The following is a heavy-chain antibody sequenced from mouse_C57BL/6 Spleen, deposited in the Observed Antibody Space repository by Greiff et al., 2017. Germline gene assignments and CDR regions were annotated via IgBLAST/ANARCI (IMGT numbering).Heavy chain of an antibody. CDR3: FYDGYLRFAY. V-gene: IGHV6-6*01. D-gene: IGHD2-3*01. Sequence: EVKLVESGGGLVQPGGSMKLSCAASGFTFSDAWMDWVRQSPEKGLEWVAEIRNKANNHATYYAESVKGRFTISRDDSNSSVYLQMNSLRAEDTGIYYCFYDGYLRFAYWGQGTLVTVSA. CDR1: GFTFSDAW. CDR2: IRNKANNHAT. J-gene: IGHJ3*01.